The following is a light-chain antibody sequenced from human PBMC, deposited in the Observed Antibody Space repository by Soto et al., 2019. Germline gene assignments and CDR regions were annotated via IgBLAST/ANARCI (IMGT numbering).Light chain of an antibody. J-gene: IGKJ5*01. V-gene: IGKV3-20*01. CDR3: QQYGSSPPFT. CDR2: DAS. CDR1: QSVRNNY. Sequence: EIVLTPSPDTLSLSPGERANLSCRASQSVRNNYLAWYQVRPGQAPRLLIYDASTKATAIPDRISGGGSGTDFTLTITGLEPEDLAVYYCQQYGSSPPFTFGQGTRLEI.